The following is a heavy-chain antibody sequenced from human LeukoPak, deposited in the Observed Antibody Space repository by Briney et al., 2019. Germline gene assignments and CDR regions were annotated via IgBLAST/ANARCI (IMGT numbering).Heavy chain of an antibody. D-gene: IGHD1-26*01. CDR2: ISGSGAST. J-gene: IGHJ4*02. CDR3: AKDVGKWESLHFFDY. CDR1: GFTFSSYG. Sequence: GGSLRLSCAASGFTFSSYGMHWVRQAPGKGLEWISGISGSGASTYYADSVTGRFTISRDNSRNTLYLQMNSLRGDDTAVYYCAKDVGKWESLHFFDYWGQGTLVTVSS. V-gene: IGHV3-23*01.